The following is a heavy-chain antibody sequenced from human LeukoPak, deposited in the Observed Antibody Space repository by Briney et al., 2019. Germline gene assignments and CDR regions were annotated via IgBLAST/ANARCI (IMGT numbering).Heavy chain of an antibody. D-gene: IGHD5-18*01. CDR1: GGSISSGGYY. CDR2: IYYSGST. V-gene: IGHV4-61*08. J-gene: IGHJ4*02. Sequence: SETLSLTCTVSGGSISSGGYYWSWIRQPPGKGLEWIGYIYYSGSTNYNPSLKSRVTISVDTSKNQFSLKLSSVTAADTAVYYCARALYSYGNPYFDYWGQGTLVTVSS. CDR3: ARALYSYGNPYFDY.